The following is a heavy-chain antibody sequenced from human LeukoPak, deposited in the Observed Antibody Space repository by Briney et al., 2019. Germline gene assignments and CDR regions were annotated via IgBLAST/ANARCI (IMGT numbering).Heavy chain of an antibody. CDR2: INPSDDDT. Sequence: PGGSLRLSCAASGFTFSSSAMSWVRQAPGKGLEWVSAINPSDDDTYYAESVRGRFTISRDNSKNTVYLQMNSLRAEDTAAYYCARQRGYCSSGSCYFDYWGQGTLVTVSS. CDR3: ARQRGYCSSGSCYFDY. D-gene: IGHD2-15*01. J-gene: IGHJ4*02. CDR1: GFTFSSSA. V-gene: IGHV3-23*01.